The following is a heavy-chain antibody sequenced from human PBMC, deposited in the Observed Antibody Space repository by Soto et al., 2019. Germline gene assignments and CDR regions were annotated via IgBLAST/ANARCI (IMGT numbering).Heavy chain of an antibody. CDR1: GFPFSSYW. CDR3: AREYYGLLTGYDTDY. D-gene: IGHD3-9*01. V-gene: IGHV3-74*01. Sequence: EVQLVESGGDLVQRGGSLRLSCAASGFPFSSYWMHWVRHTPGKGLDWVARISGDGVTTYYTDSVTGRFTVSSDNTKNTLSLQISGLRAEDTAVYYCAREYYGLLTGYDTDYWGQGTLVSVSS. CDR2: ISGDGVTT. J-gene: IGHJ4*02.